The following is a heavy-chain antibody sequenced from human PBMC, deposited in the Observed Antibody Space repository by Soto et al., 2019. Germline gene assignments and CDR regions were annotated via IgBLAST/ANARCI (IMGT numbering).Heavy chain of an antibody. Sequence: GGSLRLCCAASGFTFSSYAMSWVRQAPGKGLEWVSAISGSGGSTYYADSVKGRFTISRDNSKNTLYLQMNSLRAEDTAVYYCAKGRGNMNIVVVPAANLLPVRCFDPWGQGT. CDR2: ISGSGGST. J-gene: IGHJ5*02. CDR3: AKGRGNMNIVVVPAANLLPVRCFDP. D-gene: IGHD2-2*01. V-gene: IGHV3-23*01. CDR1: GFTFSSYA.